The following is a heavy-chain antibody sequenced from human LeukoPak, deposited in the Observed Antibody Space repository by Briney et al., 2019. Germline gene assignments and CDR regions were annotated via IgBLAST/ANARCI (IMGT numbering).Heavy chain of an antibody. J-gene: IGHJ6*02. V-gene: IGHV3-73*01. CDR2: IRSKTNNYAT. CDR1: GFTFSGST. CDR3: IRGAASGSYYGFDV. Sequence: GGSLRLSCAASGFTFSGSTMHWVRQASGKGLEWVGRIRSKTNNYATAYATSVKGRFTLSRDDSKNTAYLQMNSLKTEDTAVYYCIRGAASGSYYGFDVWGQGATVTVSS. D-gene: IGHD1-26*01.